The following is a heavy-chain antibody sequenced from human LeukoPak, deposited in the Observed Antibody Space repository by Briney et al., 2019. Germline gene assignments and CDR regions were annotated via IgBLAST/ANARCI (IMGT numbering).Heavy chain of an antibody. D-gene: IGHD5-18*01. J-gene: IGHJ5*02. CDR1: GGSFSGYY. V-gene: IGHV4-34*01. CDR2: INHSGST. Sequence: SETLSLTCAVYGGSFSGYYWSWIRQPPGKGLEWNGEINHSGSTNYNPSLKSRVTISVDTSKNQFSLKLSSVTAADTAVYYCARGEGGYSYGYNWFDPSSQGTLVTVSS. CDR3: ARGEGGYSYGYNWFDP.